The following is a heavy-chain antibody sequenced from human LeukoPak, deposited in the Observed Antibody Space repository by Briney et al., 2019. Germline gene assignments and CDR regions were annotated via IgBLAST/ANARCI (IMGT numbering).Heavy chain of an antibody. J-gene: IGHJ5*02. CDR1: GGSFSGYY. V-gene: IGHV4-34*01. D-gene: IGHD3-10*01. Sequence: SETLSLTCAVYGGSFSGYYWSRIRQPPGKGLEWIGEINHSGSTNYNPSLKSRVTISVDTSKNQVSLKLNSVTAADTAVYYCARGPDSGSYYAWFDPWGQGTLVTVSS. CDR2: INHSGST. CDR3: ARGPDSGSYYAWFDP.